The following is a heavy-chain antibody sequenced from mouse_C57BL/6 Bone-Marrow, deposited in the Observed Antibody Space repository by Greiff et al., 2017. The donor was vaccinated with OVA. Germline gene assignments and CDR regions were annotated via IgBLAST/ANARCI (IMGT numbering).Heavy chain of an antibody. CDR3: ARQGTETNYYAMDY. J-gene: IGHJ4*01. CDR2: ISNGGGST. CDR1: GFTFSDYY. V-gene: IGHV5-12*01. D-gene: IGHD2-13*01. Sequence: EVMLVESGGGLVQPGGSLKLSCAASGFTFSDYYMYWVRQTPEKRLEWVAYISNGGGSTYYPDTVKGRFTISGDNAKNTLYLQMSRLKSEDTAMDYCARQGTETNYYAMDYWGQGTSVTVSS.